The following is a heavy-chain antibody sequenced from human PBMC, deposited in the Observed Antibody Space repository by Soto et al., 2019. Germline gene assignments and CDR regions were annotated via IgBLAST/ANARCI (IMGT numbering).Heavy chain of an antibody. CDR2: ISGSDGTT. J-gene: IGHJ4*02. CDR3: AKEASSGWYYFDY. V-gene: IGHV3-23*01. CDR1: GFTFSNYV. Sequence: GGSLRLSCAASGFTFSNYVMSWVRQAPGKGLEWVSTISGSDGTTYYADSVKGRFTISRDNSKNTLYLQMNTLRAEDTAVYYCAKEASSGWYYFDYWGQGTVVTVYS. D-gene: IGHD6-19*01.